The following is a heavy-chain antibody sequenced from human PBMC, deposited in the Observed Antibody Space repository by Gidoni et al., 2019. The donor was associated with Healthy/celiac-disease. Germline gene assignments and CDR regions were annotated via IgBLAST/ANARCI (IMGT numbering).Heavy chain of an antibody. J-gene: IGHJ6*02. CDR3: AKDGLEWIQLWLRYYYYGMDV. D-gene: IGHD5-18*01. Sequence: QVQLVESGGGVVQPGRSLRLSCAASGFTVSSYGMHWVRQAPGKGLEWGAVISYDGSNKYYADSVKGRFTISRDNSKNTLYLQMNSLRAEDTAVYYCAKDGLEWIQLWLRYYYYGMDVWGQGTTVTVSS. V-gene: IGHV3-30*18. CDR1: GFTVSSYG. CDR2: ISYDGSNK.